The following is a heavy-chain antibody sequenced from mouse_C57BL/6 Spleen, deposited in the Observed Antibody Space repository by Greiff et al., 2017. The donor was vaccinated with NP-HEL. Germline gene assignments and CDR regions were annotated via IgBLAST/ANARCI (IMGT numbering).Heavy chain of an antibody. CDR1: GYTFTDYN. Sequence: VHVKQSGPELVKPGASVKMSCKASGYTFTDYNMHWVKQSHGKSLEWIGYINPNNGGTSYNPPFTGKATLTVNKSSNTAYMEFRSLTTEDSAVYYCARERYYVYYWGKGTTLTVSS. CDR2: INPNNGGT. V-gene: IGHV1-22*01. J-gene: IGHJ2*01. CDR3: ARERYYVYY.